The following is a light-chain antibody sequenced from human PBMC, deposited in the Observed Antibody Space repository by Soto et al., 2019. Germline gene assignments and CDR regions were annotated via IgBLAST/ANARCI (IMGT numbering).Light chain of an antibody. Sequence: EVVLTQSPGTLSVSPGERATLSCRASQSVRSNLAWYQPKPGQAPRLLIYDASNRDTGIPARFSGSGSGTDFTLTISSLEPEDFGVYFCHQRNKFGQGTRLEI. CDR1: QSVRSN. CDR2: DAS. J-gene: IGKJ5*01. CDR3: HQRNK. V-gene: IGKV3-11*01.